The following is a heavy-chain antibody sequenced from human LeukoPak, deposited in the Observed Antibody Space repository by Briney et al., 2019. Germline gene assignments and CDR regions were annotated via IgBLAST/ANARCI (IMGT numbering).Heavy chain of an antibody. J-gene: IGHJ6*03. CDR2: ITPSSGGT. Sequence: ASVKVSCKASGYTLTDYYIHWVRQAPGQGLESMVWITPSSGGTIYAQKFQGGVTMTRDMSISTAYMELSRLRSDDTAVYYCARDLTEEYSSSSDYYYYMDVWGKGTTVTISS. V-gene: IGHV1-2*02. CDR3: ARDLTEEYSSSSDYYYYMDV. CDR1: GYTLTDYY. D-gene: IGHD6-13*01.